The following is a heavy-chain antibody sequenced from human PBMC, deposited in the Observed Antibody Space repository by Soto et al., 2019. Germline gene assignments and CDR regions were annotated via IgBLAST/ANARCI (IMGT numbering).Heavy chain of an antibody. CDR3: VTGTLPKY. V-gene: IGHV3-48*01. CDR2: ITSSGNTI. CDR1: GFSFTNYS. Sequence: EVQLVESGGGLIQPGGSLRLSCAASGFSFTNYSMNWVRQAPGKGLEWIAYITSSGNTIYAGSVKGRFTISRDNAKNLLYLQLNSLRVEDTAVFYCVTGTLPKYWGQGALVTVSS. J-gene: IGHJ4*02.